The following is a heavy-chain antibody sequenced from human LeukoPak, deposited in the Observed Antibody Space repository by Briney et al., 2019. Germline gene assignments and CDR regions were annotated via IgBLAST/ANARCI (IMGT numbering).Heavy chain of an antibody. V-gene: IGHV3-30*02. CDR1: GFTFSSYG. CDR2: IRYDGSNK. D-gene: IGHD3-9*01. CDR3: AKGDYDILTGYPSHYFDY. Sequence: GGSLRLSCAASGFTFSSYGMHWVRQAPGKGLEWVAFIRYDGSNKYYADSVKGRFTISRDNSKNTLYLQMNSLRAEDTAVYYCAKGDYDILTGYPSHYFDYWGQGTLVTVSS. J-gene: IGHJ4*02.